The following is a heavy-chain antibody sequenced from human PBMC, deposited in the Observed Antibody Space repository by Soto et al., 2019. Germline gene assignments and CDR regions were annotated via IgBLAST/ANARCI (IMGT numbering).Heavy chain of an antibody. CDR2: ISYNGNT. CDR3: GRDVWTTHGTHGDFHY. D-gene: IGHD4-17*01. Sequence: QVQLVQSGAEVKKPGASVTVSCKASGYTFSSYGISWARQAPGQGLAWMGWISYNGNTKYAQNLHGRVTMTKDTSTNTAYMELRSLRSDDTAVYYCGRDVWTTHGTHGDFHYWGQGTLVTVSS. CDR1: GYTFSSYG. J-gene: IGHJ4*02. V-gene: IGHV1-18*01.